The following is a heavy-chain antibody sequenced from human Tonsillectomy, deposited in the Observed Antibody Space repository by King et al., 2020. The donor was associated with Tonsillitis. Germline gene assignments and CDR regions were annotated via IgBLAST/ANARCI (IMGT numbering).Heavy chain of an antibody. CDR3: AGAMRRYFHL. CDR1: GGSISSYY. V-gene: IGHV4-59*01. Sequence: VPLQESGPGLVKPSETLSLTCTVSGGSISSYYWSWIRQPPGKGLEWIGYIYYNGSTNYNPSLKSRVTISMDTSKNQFSLRLSSVTAADTAVYYCAGAMRRYFHLWGRGTLVTVSS. J-gene: IGHJ2*01. CDR2: IYYNGST.